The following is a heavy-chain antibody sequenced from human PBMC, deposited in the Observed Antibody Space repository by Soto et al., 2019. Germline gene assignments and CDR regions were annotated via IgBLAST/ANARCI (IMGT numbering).Heavy chain of an antibody. CDR1: GFTFSSNA. Sequence: EVQLLESGGGLVQPGGSLRLSCAASGFTFSSNAMSWVRQAPGKGLEWISAISEGGGKTYYADSVKGRFTISRDNSKNTLDLQMNSLRAEDTALYYCAAYNTSRHAAFDIWGQGTMVIVSS. V-gene: IGHV3-23*01. J-gene: IGHJ3*02. D-gene: IGHD1-20*01. CDR3: AAYNTSRHAAFDI. CDR2: ISEGGGKT.